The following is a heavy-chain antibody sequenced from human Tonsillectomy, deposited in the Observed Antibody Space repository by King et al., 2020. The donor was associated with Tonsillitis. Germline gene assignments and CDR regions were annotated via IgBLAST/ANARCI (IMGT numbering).Heavy chain of an antibody. CDR1: GFSLSTSGMC. D-gene: IGHD3-22*01. V-gene: IGHV2-70*01. Sequence: TLKESGPALVKPTQTLTLTCTFSGFSLSTSGMCVSWIRQPPGKALEWLALIAWDDDKYYNTSLKTRLAISKDTSKNQVVLTMTNMDPVDTATYYCARIGYYYDSSGVIDYWGQGTLVTVSS. CDR3: ARIGYYYDSSGVIDY. J-gene: IGHJ4*02. CDR2: IAWDDDK.